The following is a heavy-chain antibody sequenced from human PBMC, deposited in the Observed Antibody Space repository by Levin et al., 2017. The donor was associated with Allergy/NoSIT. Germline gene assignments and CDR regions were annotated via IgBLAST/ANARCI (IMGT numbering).Heavy chain of an antibody. Sequence: ETLSLTCAASGFTFDDYGMSWVRQAPGKGLEWVSGINWNGGSTGYADSVKGRFTISRDNAKNSLYLQMNSLRAEDTALYYCARDQGYCSGGSCSTGWFDPWGQGTLVTVSS. CDR1: GFTFDDYG. D-gene: IGHD2-15*01. J-gene: IGHJ5*02. CDR2: INWNGGST. V-gene: IGHV3-20*04. CDR3: ARDQGYCSGGSCSTGWFDP.